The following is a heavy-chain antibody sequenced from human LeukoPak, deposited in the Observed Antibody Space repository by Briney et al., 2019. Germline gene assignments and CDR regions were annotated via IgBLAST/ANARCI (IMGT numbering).Heavy chain of an antibody. J-gene: IGHJ4*02. CDR3: ARDWGSYSSSWLDY. Sequence: ASVKVSCKASGYTFTGYYMHWVRQAPGQGLEWMGWINPNSGGTNYAQKFQGRVTMTRDTSISTAYMELSRLRSDDTAVYYCARDWGSYSSSWLDYWGQGTLVTVSS. V-gene: IGHV1-2*02. CDR2: INPNSGGT. CDR1: GYTFTGYY. D-gene: IGHD6-13*01.